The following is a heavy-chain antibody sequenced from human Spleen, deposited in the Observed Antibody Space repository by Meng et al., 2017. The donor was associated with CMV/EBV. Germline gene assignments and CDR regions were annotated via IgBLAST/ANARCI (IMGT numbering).Heavy chain of an antibody. CDR3: ARSRTYYDILTGLN. Sequence: GGSLRLSCGAFGFSFARTWMSWVRQAPGKGLEWVANINQDGRETTYVDSVKGRFTISRDNSKKPLYLQMNSLRAEDTAVYYCARSRTYYDILTGLNWGQGTLVTVSS. V-gene: IGHV3-7*01. D-gene: IGHD3-9*01. CDR2: INQDGRET. CDR1: GFSFARTW. J-gene: IGHJ4*02.